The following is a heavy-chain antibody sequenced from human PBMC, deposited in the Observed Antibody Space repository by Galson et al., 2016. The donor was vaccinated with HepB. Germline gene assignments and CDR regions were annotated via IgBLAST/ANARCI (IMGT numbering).Heavy chain of an antibody. CDR2: ITTTGGST. D-gene: IGHD1-14*01. V-gene: IGHV3-23*01. CDR3: AKVIQPRSIDMTFDY. Sequence: SLRLSCAASGFTFSNYAMNWVRQAPGKGLEWVSMITTTGGSTYYADSVQGRFTISRDNFKRTVYLQMNSLRTEDTAVYYCAKVIQPRSIDMTFDYWGQGTLVTVSS. CDR1: GFTFSNYA. J-gene: IGHJ4*02.